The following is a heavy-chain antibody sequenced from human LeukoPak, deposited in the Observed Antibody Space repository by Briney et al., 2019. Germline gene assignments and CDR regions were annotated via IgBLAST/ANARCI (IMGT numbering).Heavy chain of an antibody. CDR3: ARLEWDNYYYYGMDV. J-gene: IGHJ6*02. D-gene: IGHD1-26*01. V-gene: IGHV3-73*01. Sequence: SGGSLRLSYATSGFTFSTSAMHWVRQASGKGLEWLGRIRGKTNSYATAYAASVEGRFTISRDDSKNTAYLQMNSLKTEDTAVYYCARLEWDNYYYYGMDVWGQGTTVTVSS. CDR2: IRGKTNSYAT. CDR1: GFTFSTSA.